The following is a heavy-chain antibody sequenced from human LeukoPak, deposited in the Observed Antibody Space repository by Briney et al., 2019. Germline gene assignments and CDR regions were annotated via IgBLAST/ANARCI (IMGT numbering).Heavy chain of an antibody. CDR2: ISAYNGNT. CDR1: GGTFRSNA. D-gene: IGHD3-10*01. CDR3: ARAELLWFGESHAFDI. J-gene: IGHJ3*02. V-gene: IGHV1-18*01. Sequence: ASVKVSCKAPGGTFRSNAISWVRQAPGQGLEWMGWISAYNGNTNYAQKLQGRATMTTDTSTSTAYMELRSLRSDDTAVYYCARAELLWFGESHAFDIWGQGTMVTVSS.